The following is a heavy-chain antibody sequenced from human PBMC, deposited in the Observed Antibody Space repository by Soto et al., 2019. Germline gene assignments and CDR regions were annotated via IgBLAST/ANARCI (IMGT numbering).Heavy chain of an antibody. Sequence: PSETLSLTCNVSGFAISRGYYWSWFLQPPGKGLEWIGSIYPSVSSYHNPSLESRLTLSIDTSKNQFTLKLASVTAADTALYYCAREKVGTTFFDNWGQGTQVTVSS. CDR2: IYPSVSS. CDR1: GFAISRGYY. V-gene: IGHV4-38-2*02. J-gene: IGHJ4*02. CDR3: AREKVGTTFFDN. D-gene: IGHD1-1*01.